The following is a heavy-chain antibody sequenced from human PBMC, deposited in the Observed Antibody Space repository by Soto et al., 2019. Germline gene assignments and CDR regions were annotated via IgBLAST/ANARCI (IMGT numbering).Heavy chain of an antibody. CDR3: ARWEESIRAFDI. D-gene: IGHD1-26*01. Sequence: SETLSLTCTVSGASISSYYWNWVRLPAGKGLEWIGFIHYSGHNNYNPSLQSRVTMSVDTSRNHFSLNLASVTAADTALYFCARWEESIRAFDISRQEKMVTVSS. CDR1: GASISSYY. CDR2: IHYSGHN. J-gene: IGHJ3*02. V-gene: IGHV4-59*01.